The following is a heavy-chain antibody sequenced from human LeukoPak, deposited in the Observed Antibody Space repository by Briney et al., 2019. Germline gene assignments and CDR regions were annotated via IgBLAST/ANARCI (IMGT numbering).Heavy chain of an antibody. CDR3: AKDRGFWSGYGYFDY. V-gene: IGHV3-23*01. Sequence: GGSLRLSCAVSGFTFSSYAMSWVRQAPGKGLEWVSGLSGSGGSTYYADSVKGRFTISRDNSKNTLYLQMNSLRAEDTAVYYCAKDRGFWSGYGYFDYWGQGTLVTVSS. CDR1: GFTFSSYA. D-gene: IGHD3-3*01. CDR2: LSGSGGST. J-gene: IGHJ4*02.